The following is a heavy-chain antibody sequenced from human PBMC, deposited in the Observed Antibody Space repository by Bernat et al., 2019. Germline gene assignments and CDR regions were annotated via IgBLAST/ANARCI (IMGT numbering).Heavy chain of an antibody. D-gene: IGHD3-22*01. CDR3: ARALDSSGYYKYFDY. Sequence: QVQLVESGGGVVQPGRSLRLSCAASGFTFSSYGMHWVRQAPGKGLEWVAVIWYDGSNKYYADSVKGRFTISRDNSKNTLYLQMNSLRAEDTAVYYCARALDSSGYYKYFDYWGQGTLVTVSS. CDR1: GFTFSSYG. J-gene: IGHJ4*02. CDR2: IWYDGSNK. V-gene: IGHV3-33*01.